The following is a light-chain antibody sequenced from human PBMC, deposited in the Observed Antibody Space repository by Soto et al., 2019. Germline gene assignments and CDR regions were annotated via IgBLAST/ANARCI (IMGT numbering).Light chain of an antibody. CDR1: QSVSSTY. CDR3: QQYGSSPRS. J-gene: IGKJ1*01. Sequence: VLTQSPGILSLSPGERATLSCRASQSVSSTYLAWYQHKLGQAPRLLIYGASSKASGIPDRFSGSGSGTDFTLTISRLEPEDFAVYYCQQYGSSPRSFGQGTKVDIK. V-gene: IGKV3-20*01. CDR2: GAS.